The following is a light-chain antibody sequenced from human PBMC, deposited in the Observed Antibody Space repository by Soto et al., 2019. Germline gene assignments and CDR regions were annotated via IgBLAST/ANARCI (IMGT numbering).Light chain of an antibody. Sequence: DIQMTQSPSTLSASLGDRVTITCRASQSISSWLAWYQHKPGKAPKLLIYKASSLESGVPSRFSGSGSGTEFTLTISTLQPEDFASYYCLQYNSHSWTFGQGTKVEIK. J-gene: IGKJ1*01. CDR1: QSISSW. CDR3: LQYNSHSWT. V-gene: IGKV1-5*03. CDR2: KAS.